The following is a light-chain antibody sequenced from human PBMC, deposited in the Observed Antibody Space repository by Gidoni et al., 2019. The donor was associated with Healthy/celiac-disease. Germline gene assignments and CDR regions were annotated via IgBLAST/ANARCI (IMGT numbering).Light chain of an antibody. V-gene: IGKV3-15*01. J-gene: IGKJ1*01. CDR1: QSVSSN. CDR2: GAS. Sequence: EIVMTQSPATLSVSPGERATLSCRASQSVSSNLAWYQQKPGQAPRLLIYGASTRATGIPARFSGGVSGTEFTLTISSLQSEDFAVYYCQQYNNWPPWTFGHGTKVEIK. CDR3: QQYNNWPPWT.